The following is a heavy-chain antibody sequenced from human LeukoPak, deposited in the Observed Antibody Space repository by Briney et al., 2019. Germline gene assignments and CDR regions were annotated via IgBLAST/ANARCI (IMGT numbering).Heavy chain of an antibody. D-gene: IGHD3-10*01. J-gene: IGHJ3*02. CDR3: ARTYYYGSGSYYDSRDGFDI. CDR2: IYQSGST. CDR1: GYSISSGYY. V-gene: IGHV4-38-2*02. Sequence: SETLSLTCTVSGYSISSGYYWGWIRQPPGQGLEWIGTIYQSGSTYYNPSLKSRVTISIDTSKNQFSLKLSSVTAADTAVYYCARTYYYGSGSYYDSRDGFDIWGQGTMVTVSS.